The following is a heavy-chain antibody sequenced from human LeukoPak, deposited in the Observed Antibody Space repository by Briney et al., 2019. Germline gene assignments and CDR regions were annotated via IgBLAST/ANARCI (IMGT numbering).Heavy chain of an antibody. CDR3: ARVYSSGWYGAPWFDP. Sequence: PSETLSLTCAVSGGSISSSNWWSWVRQPPGKGLEWIGEIYHSGSTNYNPSLKSRVTISVDTSKNQFSLKLSSVTAADTAVYYCARVYSSGWYGAPWFDPWGQGTLVTVSS. CDR1: GGSISSSNW. J-gene: IGHJ5*02. V-gene: IGHV4-4*02. CDR2: IYHSGST. D-gene: IGHD6-19*01.